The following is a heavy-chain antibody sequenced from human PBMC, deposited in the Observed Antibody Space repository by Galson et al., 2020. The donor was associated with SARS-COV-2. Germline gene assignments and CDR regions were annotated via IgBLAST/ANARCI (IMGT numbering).Heavy chain of an antibody. CDR2: ISYDGSNK. Sequence: TGGSLRLSCAASGFTFSSYAMHWVRQAPGKGLEWVAVISYDGSNKYYADSVKGRFTISRDNSKNTLYLQMNSLRAEDTAVYYCARDSGNSALPFIVVVTATSLDYWGQGTLVTVSS. CDR3: ARDSGNSALPFIVVVTATSLDY. D-gene: IGHD2-21*02. V-gene: IGHV3-30-3*01. J-gene: IGHJ4*02. CDR1: GFTFSSYA.